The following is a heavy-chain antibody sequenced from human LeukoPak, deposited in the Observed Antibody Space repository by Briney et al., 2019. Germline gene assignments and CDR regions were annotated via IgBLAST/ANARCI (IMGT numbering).Heavy chain of an antibody. V-gene: IGHV4-59*01. CDR3: ARIDLGYCSGGSCYSWHSPWYFDL. Sequence: PSETLSLTCTVSGGSINSYYWSWIRQPPGKGLEWIGYIYYSGSTNYNPSLKSRVTISVDTSKNQFSLKLSSVTAADTAVYYCARIDLGYCSGGSCYSWHSPWYFDLWGRGTLVTVSS. CDR1: GGSINSYY. D-gene: IGHD2-15*01. J-gene: IGHJ2*01. CDR2: IYYSGST.